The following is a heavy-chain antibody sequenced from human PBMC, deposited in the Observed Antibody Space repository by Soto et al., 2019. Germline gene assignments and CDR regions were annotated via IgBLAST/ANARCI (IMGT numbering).Heavy chain of an antibody. J-gene: IGHJ5*02. CDR1: GFTFSSYG. Sequence: GGSLRLSCAASGFTFSSYGMHWVRQAPGKGLEWVAVIWYDGSNKYYADSVKGRFTISRDNSKNTLYLQMNSLRAEDTAVYYFARDPSVPRCYWFEHWSQGTLVTVPS. CDR3: ARDPSVPRCYWFEH. V-gene: IGHV3-33*01. D-gene: IGHD2-2*01. CDR2: IWYDGSNK.